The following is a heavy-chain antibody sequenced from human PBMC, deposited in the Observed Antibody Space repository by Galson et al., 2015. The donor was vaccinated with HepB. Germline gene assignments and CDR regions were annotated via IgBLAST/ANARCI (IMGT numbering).Heavy chain of an antibody. Sequence: SLRLSCAASGFTFSSYSMNWVRQAPGKGLEWVSYISSSSSTIYYADSVKGRFTISRDNAKNSLYLQMNSLRAEDTAVYYCARGYYDFWSGYTNPDYWGQGSLVTVSS. CDR1: GFTFSSYS. J-gene: IGHJ4*02. D-gene: IGHD3-3*01. CDR2: ISSSSSTI. CDR3: ARGYYDFWSGYTNPDY. V-gene: IGHV3-48*01.